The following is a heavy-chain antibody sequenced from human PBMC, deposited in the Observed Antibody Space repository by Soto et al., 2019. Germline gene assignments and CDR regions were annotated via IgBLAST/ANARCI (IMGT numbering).Heavy chain of an antibody. CDR3: ATLGYYDILTGYWVTPGKYYFDY. CDR1: GYTLTEVS. Sequence: GASVKVSCKVSGYTLTEVSMHWVRRASGKGLEWMGGFDPEDGETIYAQKFQGRVTMTEDTSTDTAYMELSSLRSEDTAVYYCATLGYYDILTGYWVTPGKYYFDYWGQGTLVTVSS. D-gene: IGHD3-9*01. V-gene: IGHV1-24*01. CDR2: FDPEDGET. J-gene: IGHJ4*02.